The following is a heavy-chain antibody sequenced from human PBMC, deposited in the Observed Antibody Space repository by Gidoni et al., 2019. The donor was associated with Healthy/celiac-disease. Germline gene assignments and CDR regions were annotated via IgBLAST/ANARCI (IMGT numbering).Heavy chain of an antibody. CDR2: IYHSGST. J-gene: IGHJ4*02. V-gene: IGHV4-30-2*01. CDR3: ARDHCSGGSCYSGYFDY. D-gene: IGHD2-15*01. CDR1: GGSISSGGSS. Sequence: QLQLQESGAGLEKPSQTLALTCAVSGGSISSGGSSWSWIRQPPGKGLEWIGYIYHSGSTYYHPSLKSRVTISVDRSKNQFSLKLSSVTAADTAVYYCARDHCSGGSCYSGYFDYWGQGTLVTVSS.